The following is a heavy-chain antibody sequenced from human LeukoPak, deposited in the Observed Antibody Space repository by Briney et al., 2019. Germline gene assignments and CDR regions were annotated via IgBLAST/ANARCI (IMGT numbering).Heavy chain of an antibody. D-gene: IGHD2-2*03. Sequence: GGSLRLSCAASGFIFNNYWMSWVRQAPGKGLEWVANIKQDGSEKYYVDSVKGRFTISRDNSKNTLYLQMNSLRAEDTAVYYCARSLVDIVLVPAAIAFDYWGQGTLVTVSS. CDR1: GFIFNNYW. J-gene: IGHJ4*02. CDR2: IKQDGSEK. V-gene: IGHV3-7*03. CDR3: ARSLVDIVLVPAAIAFDY.